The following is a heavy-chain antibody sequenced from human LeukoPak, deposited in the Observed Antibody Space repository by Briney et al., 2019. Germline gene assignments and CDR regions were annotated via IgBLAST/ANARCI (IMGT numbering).Heavy chain of an antibody. J-gene: IGHJ6*02. CDR2: ISPTAYT. D-gene: IGHD2-2*01. V-gene: IGHV4-59*08. CDR1: GAYIGTYY. Sequence: PSETLSLTCTVSGAYIGTYYWSWIRQPPGKGLEWIGYISPTAYTLYPPSLESRVTISRDTSENQFSLILSSVTAADTAVYYCTRHDVVPVIGHGMADWGQRATVTVS. CDR3: TRHDVVPVIGHGMAD.